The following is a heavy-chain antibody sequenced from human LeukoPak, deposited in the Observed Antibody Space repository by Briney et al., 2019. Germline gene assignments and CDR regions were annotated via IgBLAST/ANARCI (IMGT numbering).Heavy chain of an antibody. Sequence: SETLSLTCAVSGGSISSSNWWSWVRQPPGKGLEWIGEIYHSGSTNYNPSLKSRVTTSVDKSKNQFSLKLSSVTAADTAVYYCARSYYGSGDHGDWFDPWGQGTLVTVSS. CDR3: ARSYYGSGDHGDWFDP. D-gene: IGHD3-10*01. CDR1: GGSISSSNW. V-gene: IGHV4-4*02. J-gene: IGHJ5*02. CDR2: IYHSGST.